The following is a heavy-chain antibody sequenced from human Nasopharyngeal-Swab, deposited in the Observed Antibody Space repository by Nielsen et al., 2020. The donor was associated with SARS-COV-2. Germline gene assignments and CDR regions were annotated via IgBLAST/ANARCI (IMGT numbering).Heavy chain of an antibody. J-gene: IGHJ6*03. Sequence: GESLKISCAASGFTFSSYAMSWVRQVPGKGLEWVSTISGSGGSTYYADSVKGRFTISRDNSKNTLYLQMTSLRAEDTAVYYCAKKGSCSSTSCYYYDYYYMDVWGKGTTVTVSS. CDR1: GFTFSSYA. CDR3: AKKGSCSSTSCYYYDYYYMDV. CDR2: ISGSGGST. V-gene: IGHV3-23*01. D-gene: IGHD2-2*01.